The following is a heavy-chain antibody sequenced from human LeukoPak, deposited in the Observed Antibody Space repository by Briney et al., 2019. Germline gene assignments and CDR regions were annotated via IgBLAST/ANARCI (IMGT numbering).Heavy chain of an antibody. V-gene: IGHV3-53*01. CDR1: GFTVSSNY. CDR3: ARVYSSSWPSDY. CDR2: IYSGGGT. Sequence: GGSLRLSCAASGFTVSSNYMSWVRQAPGKGLEWVSVIYSGGGTYYADSVKGRFTISRDNSKNTLYLQMNSLRAEDTAVYYCARVYSSSWPSDYWGQGTLVTVSS. J-gene: IGHJ4*02. D-gene: IGHD6-13*01.